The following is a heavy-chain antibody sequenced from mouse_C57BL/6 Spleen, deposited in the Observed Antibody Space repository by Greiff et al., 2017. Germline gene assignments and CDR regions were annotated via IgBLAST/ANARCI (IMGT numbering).Heavy chain of an antibody. CDR2: INPNYGTT. Sequence: EVLLQQSGPELVKPGASVKISCKASGYSFTDYNMNWVKQRNGKSLQWIGVINPNYGTTSSNQTFKGKATLTVDHSSSTAYMQLNSLTSEDSAVYYCARGGNTVEDWYFDVWGTGTTVTVSS. J-gene: IGHJ1*03. V-gene: IGHV1-39*01. CDR1: GYSFTDYN. CDR3: ARGGNTVEDWYFDV. D-gene: IGHD1-1*01.